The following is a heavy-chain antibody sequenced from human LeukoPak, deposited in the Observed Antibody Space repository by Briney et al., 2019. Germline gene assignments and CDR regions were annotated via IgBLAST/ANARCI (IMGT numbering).Heavy chain of an antibody. J-gene: IGHJ4*02. V-gene: IGHV3-30*04. D-gene: IGHD2-15*01. CDR1: GFTFSSYA. CDR2: ISYDGNNK. CDR3: ARADIVAVVAAAALDY. Sequence: GRSLRLSCAASGFTFSSYAMHGVRKAPGKGLDCLAVISYDGNNKLHADSVRGRLTISRDNSKSTLYLQMNSLRDEDTAVYYCARADIVAVVAAAALDYWGQGTLVTVSS.